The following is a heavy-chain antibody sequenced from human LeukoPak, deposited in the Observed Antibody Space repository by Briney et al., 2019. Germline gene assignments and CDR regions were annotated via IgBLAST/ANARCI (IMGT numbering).Heavy chain of an antibody. V-gene: IGHV3-43*02. J-gene: IGHJ4*02. CDR3: AKDISLGRGWYYFDY. CDR2: ISGDGGST. D-gene: IGHD6-19*01. Sequence: GGSLRLSCAASGCTFDDYAMEWVRQAPGKGLEWVSLISGDGGSTYYADSVKGRFTISRDNSKNSLYLQMNSLRTEDTALYYCAKDISLGRGWYYFDYWGQGTLVTVSS. CDR1: GCTFDDYA.